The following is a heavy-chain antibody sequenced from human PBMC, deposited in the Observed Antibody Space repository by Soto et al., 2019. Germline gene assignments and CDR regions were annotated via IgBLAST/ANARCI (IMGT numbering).Heavy chain of an antibody. CDR2: VSPDGSRT. V-gene: IGHV3-30-3*01. CDR1: GFTFNVYS. D-gene: IGHD2-2*01. CDR3: ARDVWNCSSNSCYLYGMNS. Sequence: QEQVVESGGGVVQPGRSLSLSCTVTGFTFNVYSIHWVRQAPGRGLEWVAVVSPDGSRTYSADSVKGRFTISRDNSKDTVSFQMNSLGLGDTAVYYCARDVWNCSSNSCYLYGMNSWCQASTVPVSS. J-gene: IGHJ6*02.